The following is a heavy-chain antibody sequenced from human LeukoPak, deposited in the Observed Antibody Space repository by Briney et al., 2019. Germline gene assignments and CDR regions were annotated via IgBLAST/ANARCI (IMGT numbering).Heavy chain of an antibody. V-gene: IGHV6-1*01. CDR3: ARELVVPAANYWYFDL. CDR2: TXXRSKLYN. CDR1: GDXVSXNSAA. D-gene: IGHD2-2*01. J-gene: IGHJ2*01. Sequence: SQTLSLTCAISGDXVSXNSAAXXXXXQSPSRGLEWLGRTXXRSKLYNDYAVSVKSRITINPDTSKDQFSLQLNSVTPEDTAVYYCARELVVPAANYWYFDLWGRGTLVTVSS.